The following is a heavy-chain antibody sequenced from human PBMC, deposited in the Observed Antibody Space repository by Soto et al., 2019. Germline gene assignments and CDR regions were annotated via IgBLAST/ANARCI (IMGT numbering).Heavy chain of an antibody. CDR1: GFSLSTSGVG. D-gene: IGHD1-7*01. CDR3: ALLTGTTRYYYFDY. Sequence: SGPTLVNPTQTLTLTCTFSGFSLSTSGVGVGWIRQPPGKALEWLALIYWDDDKRYSPSLKSRLTITKDTSKNQVVLTMTNMDPVDTATYYCALLTGTTRYYYFDYWGQGTLVTVSS. CDR2: IYWDDDK. J-gene: IGHJ4*02. V-gene: IGHV2-5*02.